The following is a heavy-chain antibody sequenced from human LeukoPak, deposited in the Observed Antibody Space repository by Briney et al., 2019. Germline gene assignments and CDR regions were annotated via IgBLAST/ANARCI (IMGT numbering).Heavy chain of an antibody. V-gene: IGHV3-23*01. CDR1: GFTFNNYA. CDR3: AKPARTDAFDI. CDR2: ISGTGGTS. D-gene: IGHD1-14*01. Sequence: GGSLRLSCAASGFTFNNYAMSWVRQAPGQGLEWVSGISGTGGTSEYVDSVKGRFTISRDNSQNTLHLEMNSLRAEDTAVYYCAKPARTDAFDIWGQGTMITVSS. J-gene: IGHJ3*02.